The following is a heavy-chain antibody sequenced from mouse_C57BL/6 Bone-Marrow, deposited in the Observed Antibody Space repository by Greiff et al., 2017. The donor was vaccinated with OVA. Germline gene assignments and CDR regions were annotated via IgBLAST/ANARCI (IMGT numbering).Heavy chain of an antibody. CDR2: ISRGGSDT. D-gene: IGHD6-1*01. CDR1: GYAFSSYG. J-gene: IGHJ3*01. Sequence: EVKLEESGGDLVKPGGSLKLSCAASGYAFSSYGMYWVRQTPDKRLEWVATISRGGSDTYYTDSVKGRFTISRDKAKNTLYLQMSRLKSEDTAMYYCARRICPVAYWGQGTRVTVSA. CDR3: ARRICPVAY. V-gene: IGHV5-6*02.